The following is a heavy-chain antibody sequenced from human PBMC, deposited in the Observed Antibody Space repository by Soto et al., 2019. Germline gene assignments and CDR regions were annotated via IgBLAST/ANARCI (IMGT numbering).Heavy chain of an antibody. V-gene: IGHV4-30-4*01. CDR1: GGSISSGDYY. Sequence: PSETLSLTCTVSGGSISSGDYYWSWIRQPPGKGLEWIGYIYYSGSTYYNPSLKSRVTISVDTSKNQFSLKLSSVTAADTAVYYCARVDPGGPTFDYWGQGTLVTVSS. D-gene: IGHD2-15*01. J-gene: IGHJ4*02. CDR2: IYYSGST. CDR3: ARVDPGGPTFDY.